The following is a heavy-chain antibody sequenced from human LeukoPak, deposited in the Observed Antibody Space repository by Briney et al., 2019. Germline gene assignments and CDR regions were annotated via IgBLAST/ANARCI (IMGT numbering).Heavy chain of an antibody. D-gene: IGHD3-3*01. J-gene: IGHJ4*02. Sequence: SETLSLTCTVSGVSISSYYWSWIRQPPGKGLEWIGYIYYSGSTNHNPSLRSRVTISVDTSKNHFSLKLNSVTTADTAVYYCARLRFLEWLSPFDSWGQGTLVTVSS. CDR3: ARLRFLEWLSPFDS. CDR1: GVSISSYY. CDR2: IYYSGST. V-gene: IGHV4-59*08.